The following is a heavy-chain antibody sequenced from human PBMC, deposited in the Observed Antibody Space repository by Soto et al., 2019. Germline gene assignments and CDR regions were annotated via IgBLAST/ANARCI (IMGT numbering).Heavy chain of an antibody. V-gene: IGHV3-23*01. D-gene: IGHD3-3*01. CDR1: GFTFSSYA. CDR3: AKDENYDFWSGYFDY. CDR2: ISGSGGST. J-gene: IGHJ4*02. Sequence: GGSLRLSCAASGFTFSSYAMSWVRQAPGKGLEWVSAISGSGGSTYYADSVKGRFTISRDNSKNTLYLQMSSLRAEDTAVYYCAKDENYDFWSGYFDYWGQGTLVTVSS.